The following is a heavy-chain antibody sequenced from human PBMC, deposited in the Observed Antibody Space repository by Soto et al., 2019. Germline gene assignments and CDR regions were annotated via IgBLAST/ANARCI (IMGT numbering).Heavy chain of an antibody. V-gene: IGHV4-4*02. D-gene: IGHD1-1*01. J-gene: IGHJ6*02. CDR3: ARVSTGTLYYYYGMDV. CDR1: GGSISSSNW. CDR2: IYHSGST. Sequence: PSETLSLTCAVSGGSISSSNWWSWVRQPPGKGLEWIGEIYHSGSTNYNPSLKSRVTISVDKSKNQFSLKLSSVTAADTAVYYCARVSTGTLYYYYGMDVWGQGTTVTVSS.